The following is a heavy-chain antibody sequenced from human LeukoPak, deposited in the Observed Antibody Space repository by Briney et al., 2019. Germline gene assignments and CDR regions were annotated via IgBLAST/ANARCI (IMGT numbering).Heavy chain of an antibody. D-gene: IGHD6-13*01. CDR2: IYYSGST. J-gene: IGHJ4*02. Sequence: NPSETLSLTCTVSGGSISSYYWSWIRQPPGKGLEWIGYIYYSGSTNYNPSLKSRVTISVDTSKNQFSLKLSSVTAADTAVYYCARDMDSSSWSTEPHPSFDYWGQGTLVTVSS. V-gene: IGHV4-59*12. CDR1: GGSISSYY. CDR3: ARDMDSSSWSTEPHPSFDY.